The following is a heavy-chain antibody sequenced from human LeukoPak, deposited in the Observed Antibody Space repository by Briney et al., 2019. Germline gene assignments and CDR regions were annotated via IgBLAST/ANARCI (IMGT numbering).Heavy chain of an antibody. CDR2: ISGSGGST. CDR1: GFTFSSYA. D-gene: IGHD3-16*02. Sequence: PGGSLRLSCAASGFTFSSYAMSWVRQAPGKGLEWVSAISGSGGSTYYADSVKGRFTTSRDNSKNTLYLQMNSLRAEDTAVYYCAKGSGDYVWGSYRPFDAFDIWGQGTMVTVSS. CDR3: AKGSGDYVWGSYRPFDAFDI. J-gene: IGHJ3*02. V-gene: IGHV3-23*01.